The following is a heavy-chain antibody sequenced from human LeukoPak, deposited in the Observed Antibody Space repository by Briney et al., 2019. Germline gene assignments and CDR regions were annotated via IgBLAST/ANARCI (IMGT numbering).Heavy chain of an antibody. CDR3: AKTYSSGCYNYYMDG. V-gene: IGHV3-20*04. Sequence: GGSLRLSCAASGFTVSSNYMSWVRHAPGKGLEWVSIIDWNGGSTAYADSVKGRFTISRDNAKNSLYLQMNSLRAEDTALYYCAKTYSSGCYNYYMDGWGKGTTVTVSS. CDR1: GFTVSSNY. J-gene: IGHJ6*03. D-gene: IGHD6-19*01. CDR2: IDWNGGST.